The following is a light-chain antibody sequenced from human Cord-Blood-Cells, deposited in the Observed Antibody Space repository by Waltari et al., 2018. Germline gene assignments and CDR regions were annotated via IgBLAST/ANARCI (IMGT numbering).Light chain of an antibody. V-gene: IGKV3-20*01. J-gene: IGKJ2*01. CDR2: GAS. CDR1: QSVSSSY. CDR3: QQYGSSPPGT. Sequence: EFVLTQSPGTLSFSPGERATLSCRASQSVSSSYLAWYQQKPGQAPRLLIYGASSRATGIPDRFSGSGSGTDFTLTISRLEPEDFAVYYCQQYGSSPPGTFGQGTKLEIK.